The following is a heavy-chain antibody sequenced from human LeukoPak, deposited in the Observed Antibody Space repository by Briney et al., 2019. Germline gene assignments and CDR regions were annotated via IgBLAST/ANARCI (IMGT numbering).Heavy chain of an antibody. CDR1: GFTFSTYS. CDR2: ITSSNNYI. Sequence: GGSLRLSCAGSGFTFSTYSMNWVRQAPGKGLEWVSSITSSNNYIYYADSMKGRFTASRDNSKNTLYLQMNSRRAEDTAVYYCAKEPYCGGDCYSRYFQHWGQGTLVTVSS. J-gene: IGHJ1*01. D-gene: IGHD2-21*02. V-gene: IGHV3-21*04. CDR3: AKEPYCGGDCYSRYFQH.